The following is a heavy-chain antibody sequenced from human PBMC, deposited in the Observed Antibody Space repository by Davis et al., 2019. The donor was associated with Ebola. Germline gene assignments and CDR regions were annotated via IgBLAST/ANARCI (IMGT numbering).Heavy chain of an antibody. Sequence: GESLKISCVASGFTFSDYTMNWVRQAPGKGLEWVSSISGSSTYIFYGDSGRGRFTISRDNAKNSVYLQMNSLKTEDTAVYYCAREMRLYDYQYYFDYWGQGTLVTVSS. CDR1: GFTFSDYT. J-gene: IGHJ4*02. CDR2: ISGSSTYI. D-gene: IGHD4-11*01. CDR3: AREMRLYDYQYYFDY. V-gene: IGHV3-21*04.